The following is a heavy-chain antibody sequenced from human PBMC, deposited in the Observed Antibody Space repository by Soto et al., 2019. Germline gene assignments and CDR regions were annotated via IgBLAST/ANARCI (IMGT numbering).Heavy chain of an antibody. D-gene: IGHD2-15*01. V-gene: IGHV1-2*04. CDR1: GYTFTGYY. J-gene: IGHJ4*02. Sequence: ASVKVSCKASGYTFTGYYMHWVRQAPGQGLEWMGWINPNSGGTNYAQKFQGWVTMTRDTSISTAYMELSRLRSDDTAVYYCARYCSGGSRYPPYYFDYWGQGTLVTVSS. CDR3: ARYCSGGSRYPPYYFDY. CDR2: INPNSGGT.